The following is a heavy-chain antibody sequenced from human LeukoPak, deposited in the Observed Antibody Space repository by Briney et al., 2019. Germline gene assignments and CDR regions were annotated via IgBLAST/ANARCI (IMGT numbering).Heavy chain of an antibody. CDR3: ARRATTERGHSYGLDY. J-gene: IGHJ4*02. Sequence: GGSLRLSCVVSGFTFSSYNFNWVRQAPGKGLEWVSSIGISTTYIYYADSVTGRFTISRDNAKNSLYLQMNSLRAEDTAVYYCARRATTERGHSYGLDYWGQGTLVTVSS. CDR2: IGISTTYI. V-gene: IGHV3-21*01. D-gene: IGHD5-18*01. CDR1: GFTFSSYN.